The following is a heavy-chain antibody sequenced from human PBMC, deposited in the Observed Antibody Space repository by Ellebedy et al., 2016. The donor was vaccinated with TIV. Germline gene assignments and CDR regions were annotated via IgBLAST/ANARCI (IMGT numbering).Heavy chain of an antibody. V-gene: IGHV3-33*06. J-gene: IGHJ4*02. CDR1: GFTLSSYG. Sequence: GESLKISXAASGFTLSSYGMHWVRQAPGKGLEWVAVIWHDGITKDYADSVKGRFTVSRDNSKNTLYLQMNSLRAEDTAVYYYANYHSGGYGSWGQGTLVTVSS. D-gene: IGHD3-22*01. CDR3: ANYHSGGYGS. CDR2: IWHDGITK.